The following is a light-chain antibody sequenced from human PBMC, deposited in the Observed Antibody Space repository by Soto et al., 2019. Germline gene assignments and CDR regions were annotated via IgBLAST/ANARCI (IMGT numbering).Light chain of an antibody. Sequence: EIVMTQSPATLSVSPGERATLSCRAIQSVSSNLALYQQKPGQAPRLLIYDASNRATGIPARFSGSGSGTDFTLTISSLEPEDFAVYYCQQRSNWPPTWTFGQGTKVDI. J-gene: IGKJ1*01. V-gene: IGKV3-11*01. CDR3: QQRSNWPPTWT. CDR2: DAS. CDR1: QSVSSN.